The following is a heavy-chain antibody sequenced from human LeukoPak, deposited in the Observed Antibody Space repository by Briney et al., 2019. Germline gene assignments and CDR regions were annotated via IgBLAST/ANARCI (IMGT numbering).Heavy chain of an antibody. J-gene: IGHJ6*02. Sequence: PGGSLRLSCAASGFTVSSNYMSWVPQAPGKGLEWVSVIYSGGSTYYADSVKGRFTISRDNSKNTLYLQMNSLRAEDTAVYYCARALTDLAGHSSTSYKNPSSSSYYYYGMDVWGQGTTVTVSS. CDR3: ARALTDLAGHSSTSYKNPSSSSYYYYGMDV. CDR1: GFTVSSNY. CDR2: IYSGGST. V-gene: IGHV3-53*01. D-gene: IGHD2-2*01.